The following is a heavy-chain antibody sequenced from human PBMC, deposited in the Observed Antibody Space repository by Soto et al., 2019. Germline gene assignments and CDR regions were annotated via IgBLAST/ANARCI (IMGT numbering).Heavy chain of an antibody. CDR2: IWYDGSNK. CDR1: GFTFSSYG. Sequence: GGSLRLSCAASGFTFSSYGMHWVRQAPGKGLEWVAVIWYDGSNKYYADSVKGRFTISRDNSKNTLYLQMNSLRAEDTAVYYCARDFGYCSSTSCSTNYYYYGMDVWGQGTTVTVSS. J-gene: IGHJ6*02. D-gene: IGHD2-2*02. V-gene: IGHV3-33*01. CDR3: ARDFGYCSSTSCSTNYYYYGMDV.